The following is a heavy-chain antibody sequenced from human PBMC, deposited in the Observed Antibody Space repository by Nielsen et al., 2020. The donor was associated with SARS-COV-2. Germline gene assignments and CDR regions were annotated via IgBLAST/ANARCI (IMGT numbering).Heavy chain of an antibody. CDR2: IKQDGSEK. CDR1: GFTFSSYT. D-gene: IGHD3-10*01. CDR3: ARRGDLWFGESLFDY. V-gene: IGHV3-7*01. Sequence: GESLKISCAASGFTFSSYTMNWVRQAPGKGLEWVANIKQDGSEKYYVDSVKGRFTISRDNAKNSLYLQMNSLRAEDTAVYYCARRGDLWFGESLFDYWGQGTLVTVSS. J-gene: IGHJ4*02.